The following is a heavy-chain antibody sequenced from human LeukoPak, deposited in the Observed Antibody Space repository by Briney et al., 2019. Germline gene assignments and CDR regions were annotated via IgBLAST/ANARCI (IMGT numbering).Heavy chain of an antibody. Sequence: ASVKVSCKASGYTFTSYDINWVRQATEQGLEGMGWMNPNSGNTGYAQKFQGRVTMTRNTYISTAYMEPSSLTSEDTAVYYCARAEYSSGLYYFAYWGQGTLVTVSS. D-gene: IGHD6-19*01. J-gene: IGHJ4*02. V-gene: IGHV1-8*01. CDR2: MNPNSGNT. CDR3: ARAEYSSGLYYFAY. CDR1: GYTFTSYD.